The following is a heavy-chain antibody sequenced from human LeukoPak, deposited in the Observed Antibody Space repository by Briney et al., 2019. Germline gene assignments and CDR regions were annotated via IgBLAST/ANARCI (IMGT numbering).Heavy chain of an antibody. D-gene: IGHD2-2*02. CDR1: GGTFSSYT. J-gene: IGHJ4*02. Sequence: ASVKVSCKASGGTFSSYTVSWVRQAPGQGLEWMGGIIPIFGTTTFAQKFQGRVTIITDASTSTVYMELSSLRSEDTAVYYCARWAGLCTTNNCYNPFDYWGQGTLVTVSS. V-gene: IGHV1-69*05. CDR2: IIPIFGTT. CDR3: ARWAGLCTTNNCYNPFDY.